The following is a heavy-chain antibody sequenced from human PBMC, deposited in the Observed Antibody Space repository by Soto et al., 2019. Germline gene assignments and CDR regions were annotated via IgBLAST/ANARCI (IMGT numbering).Heavy chain of an antibody. CDR2: ISGTGGKT. CDR3: AKDYRYGDDALGSYSHYGMGA. CDR1: GFTFSHYA. J-gene: IGHJ6*02. Sequence: DVQLWESGGGQVQPGGSLRLSCAGSGFTFSHYALSWVRQAPGTGLEWVASISGTGGKTFYAVSVEGRFTISRDNSKDTLFLQVNSLRVEDTAVYYCAKDYRYGDDALGSYSHYGMGAWGQGTAVTVS. V-gene: IGHV3-23*01. D-gene: IGHD4-17*01.